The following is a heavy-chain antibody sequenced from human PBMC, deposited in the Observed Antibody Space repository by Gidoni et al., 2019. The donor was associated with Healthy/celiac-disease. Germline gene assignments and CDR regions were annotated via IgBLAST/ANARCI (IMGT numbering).Heavy chain of an antibody. Sequence: QVQLQESGPGLGKPSQTLSPTCTVSGGSISSGGYYWSWIRQHPGKGLEWIGYIYYSGSTYYNPSLKSRVTISVDTSKNQFSLKLSSVTAADTAVYYCAREGMRRAMVRGVTYFDYWGQGTLVTVSS. J-gene: IGHJ4*02. CDR1: GGSISSGGYY. V-gene: IGHV4-31*03. CDR2: IYYSGST. CDR3: AREGMRRAMVRGVTYFDY. D-gene: IGHD3-10*01.